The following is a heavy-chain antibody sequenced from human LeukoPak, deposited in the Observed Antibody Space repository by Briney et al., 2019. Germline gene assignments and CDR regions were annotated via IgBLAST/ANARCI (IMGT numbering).Heavy chain of an antibody. CDR3: ARRMFPLSYGY. V-gene: IGHV4-34*01. CDR2: INHSGST. J-gene: IGHJ4*02. D-gene: IGHD3-10*02. CDR1: GGSFSGYY. Sequence: SETLSLTCAVYGGSFSGYYWSWIRQPPGKGLEWIGEINHSGSTNYNPSLKSRVTISVDTSKNQFSLKLSSVTAADTAVYYCARRMFPLSYGYWGQGTLDTVSS.